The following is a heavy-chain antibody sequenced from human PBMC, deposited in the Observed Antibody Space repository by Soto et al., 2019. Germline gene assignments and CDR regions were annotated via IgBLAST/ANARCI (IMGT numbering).Heavy chain of an antibody. CDR1: GFTFSSYG. CDR2: IWYDGSNK. J-gene: IGHJ4*02. CDR3: AREEGSGYYPRFDS. V-gene: IGHV3-33*01. D-gene: IGHD3-3*01. Sequence: QVQLVESGGGVVQPGRSLRLSCAASGFTFSSYGMHWVRQAPGKGLEWVAVIWYDGSNKYYADSVKGRFTISRDNSKNPLYLHMDSLRAEDTAVYYCAREEGSGYYPRFDSWGQGTLVTVSS.